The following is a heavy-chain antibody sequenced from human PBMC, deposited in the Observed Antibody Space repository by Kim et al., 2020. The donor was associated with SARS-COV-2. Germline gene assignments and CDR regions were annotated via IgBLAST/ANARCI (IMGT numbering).Heavy chain of an antibody. Sequence: SVKVSCKASGGTFSSYAISWVRQAPGQGLEWMGGIIPIFGTANYAQKFQGRVTITADESTSTAYMELSSLRSEDTAVYYCARVTWAGFAGPIAAAGTVEGYFQHWGQGTLVTVSS. J-gene: IGHJ1*01. CDR3: ARVTWAGFAGPIAAAGTVEGYFQH. D-gene: IGHD6-13*01. V-gene: IGHV1-69*13. CDR1: GGTFSSYA. CDR2: IIPIFGTA.